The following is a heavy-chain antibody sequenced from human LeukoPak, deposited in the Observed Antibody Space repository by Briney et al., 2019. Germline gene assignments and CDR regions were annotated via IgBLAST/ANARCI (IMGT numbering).Heavy chain of an antibody. J-gene: IGHJ6*02. CDR2: IKQDGSEK. CDR1: GFTFSSYW. V-gene: IGHV3-7*01. D-gene: IGHD5-12*01. CDR3: ARGSGYAYPYGMGV. Sequence: GGSLRLSCAASGFTFSSYWMSWVRQAPGKGLEWVANIKQDGSEKYYVDSVKGRFTISRDNAKNSLYLQMNSLRAEDTAVYYCARGSGYAYPYGMGVWGQGTTVTVSS.